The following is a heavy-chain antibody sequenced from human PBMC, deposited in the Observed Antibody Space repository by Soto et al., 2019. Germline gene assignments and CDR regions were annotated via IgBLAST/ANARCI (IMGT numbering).Heavy chain of an antibody. CDR2: INPSGGST. D-gene: IGHD3-10*01. CDR1: GYTFTSYY. Sequence: SGKVCCGASGYTFTSYYMHCVRQAPRQGLEWMGIINPSGGSTSYAQKFQGRVSMTRDTSTSTVYMELSSLRSEDTAVYYCARDLAAGRPGRAFDIWGQGTMVTVSS. V-gene: IGHV1-46*01. CDR3: ARDLAAGRPGRAFDI. J-gene: IGHJ3*02.